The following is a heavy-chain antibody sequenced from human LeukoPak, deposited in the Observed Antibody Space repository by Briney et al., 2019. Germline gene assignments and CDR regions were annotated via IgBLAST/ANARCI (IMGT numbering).Heavy chain of an antibody. CDR3: ARALGGSYGYYFDT. CDR1: GGTFSSYA. D-gene: IGHD1-26*01. Sequence: GASVKVSCKASGGTFSSYAISWVRQAPGQGLEWMGRIIPIFGIANYAQKFQGRVTITADKSTSTAYMELSSLRSEDTAVYYCARALGGSYGYYFDTWGQGTLVTVSS. CDR2: IIPIFGIA. V-gene: IGHV1-69*04. J-gene: IGHJ4*02.